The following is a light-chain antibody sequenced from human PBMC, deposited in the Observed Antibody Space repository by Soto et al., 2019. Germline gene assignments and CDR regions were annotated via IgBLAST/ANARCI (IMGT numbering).Light chain of an antibody. Sequence: EIVLTQSPVTLSLSPGERATLSCRASQSVSSSYLAWYQQKPGQAPRLLIYGASSRATGIPDRFSGSGSGTDFTLTISRLEPEDFAVYYCQQYRRSPLFLTFGGGTKVDIK. V-gene: IGKV3-20*01. J-gene: IGKJ4*01. CDR3: QQYRRSPLFLT. CDR1: QSVSSSY. CDR2: GAS.